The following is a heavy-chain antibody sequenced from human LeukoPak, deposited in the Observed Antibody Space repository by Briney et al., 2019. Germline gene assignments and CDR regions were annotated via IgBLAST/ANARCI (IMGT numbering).Heavy chain of an antibody. CDR3: ARGRVSSSTWYSTYYYYFYMDL. Sequence: SETLSLTCAVYGESFSGYYWSWIRQPPGKGLEWIGEINHSGSTNYNPSLKSRVTISVDTSKNQFSLKLSSVTAADTAVYYCARGRVSSSTWYSTYYYYFYMDLWGKGTTVTVSS. CDR1: GESFSGYY. CDR2: INHSGST. J-gene: IGHJ6*03. V-gene: IGHV4-34*01. D-gene: IGHD6-13*01.